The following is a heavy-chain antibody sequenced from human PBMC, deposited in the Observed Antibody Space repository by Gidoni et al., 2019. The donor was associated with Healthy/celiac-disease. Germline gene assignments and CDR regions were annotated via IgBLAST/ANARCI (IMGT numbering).Heavy chain of an antibody. V-gene: IGHV3-21*01. CDR2: ISSSSSYI. D-gene: IGHD3-22*01. CDR3: ARDRYYYDSSGYYGAHYYYYGMDV. CDR1: GFTFSSYS. Sequence: EVQLVESGGGLVKPGGSLRLSCADSGFTFSSYSMNWVRQAPGKGPEWVSSISSSSSYIYYADSVKGRFTISRDNAKNSLYLQMNSLRAEDTAVYYCARDRYYYDSSGYYGAHYYYYGMDVWGQGTTVTVSS. J-gene: IGHJ6*02.